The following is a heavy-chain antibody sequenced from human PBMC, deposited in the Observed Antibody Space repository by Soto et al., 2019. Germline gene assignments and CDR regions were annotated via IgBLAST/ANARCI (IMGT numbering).Heavy chain of an antibody. V-gene: IGHV1-18*01. CDR3: ARHFSSSSQYYYGMDV. CDR1: GYTFTSYG. D-gene: IGHD6-13*01. Sequence: GASVKGSCKASGYTFTSYGISWVRQAPGQGLEWMGWISAYNGNTNYAQKLQGRVTMTTDTSTSTAYMELRSLRSDDTAVYYCARHFSSSSQYYYGMDVWGQGTTVTVSS. J-gene: IGHJ6*02. CDR2: ISAYNGNT.